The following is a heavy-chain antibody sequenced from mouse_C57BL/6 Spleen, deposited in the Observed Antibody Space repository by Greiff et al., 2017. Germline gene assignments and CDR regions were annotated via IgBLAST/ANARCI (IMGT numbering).Heavy chain of an antibody. Sequence: EVQLVESGPGLVKPSQSLSLTCSVTGYSITSGYYWNWIRQFPGNKLEWMGYIRDDGSNNYNPSLKNRISITRDTSKNQFFLKLNSVTTENTATYYCARVEGYDLLDYWGQGTTLTVSS. CDR2: IRDDGSN. V-gene: IGHV3-6*01. D-gene: IGHD2-3*01. J-gene: IGHJ2*01. CDR3: ARVEGYDLLDY. CDR1: GYSITSGYY.